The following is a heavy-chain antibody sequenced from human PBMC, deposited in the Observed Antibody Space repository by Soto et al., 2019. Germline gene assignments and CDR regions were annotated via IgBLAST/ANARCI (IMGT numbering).Heavy chain of an antibody. CDR3: AADYYDSSGYHRFDY. D-gene: IGHD3-22*01. V-gene: IGHV1-58*01. CDR1: GFTFTSSA. Sequence: VASVKVSCKASGFTFTSSAVQWVRQARGQRLEWIGWIVVGSGNTNYAQKFQERVTITRDMSTSTAYMELSSLSSEDTAVYYCAADYYDSSGYHRFDYWGQGXLVTVYS. J-gene: IGHJ4*02. CDR2: IVVGSGNT.